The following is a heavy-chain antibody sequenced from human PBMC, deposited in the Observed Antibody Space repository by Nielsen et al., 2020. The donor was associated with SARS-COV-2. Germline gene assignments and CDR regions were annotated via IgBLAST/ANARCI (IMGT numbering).Heavy chain of an antibody. Sequence: SVKVSCKASGYTFTTYAINWVRQAPGQGLEWMGRIIPILGIANYAQKFQGRVTITADKSTSTAYMELSSLRSEDTAVYYCARANCSGGSCYSGGWFDPWGQGTLVTVSS. CDR3: ARANCSGGSCYSGGWFDP. V-gene: IGHV1-69*04. CDR2: IIPILGIA. D-gene: IGHD2-15*01. J-gene: IGHJ5*02. CDR1: GYTFTTYA.